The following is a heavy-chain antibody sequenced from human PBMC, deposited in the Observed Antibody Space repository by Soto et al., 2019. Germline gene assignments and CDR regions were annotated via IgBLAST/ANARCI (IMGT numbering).Heavy chain of an antibody. V-gene: IGHV3-30*18. D-gene: IGHD2-15*01. CDR2: ISYDGRSE. CDR3: AKDLDVVMVLSATRGLDV. CDR1: GFTFSNFG. Sequence: VQLVESGGGMIQPGKSLRLSCVGSGFTFSNFGMHWVRQAPGKGLEWVAGISYDGRSESYVDSVMGRFTLSRDNSKNTLSLQMISLRPEDTGVYYCAKDLDVVMVLSATRGLDVWGQGTTVTVSS. J-gene: IGHJ6*02.